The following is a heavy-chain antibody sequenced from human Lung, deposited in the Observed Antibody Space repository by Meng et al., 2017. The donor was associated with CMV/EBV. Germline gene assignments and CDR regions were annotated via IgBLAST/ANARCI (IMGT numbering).Heavy chain of an antibody. CDR1: GGXFSGYY. J-gene: IGHJ6*02. D-gene: IGHD2-2*01. CDR3: ARGYIVVVPAAMLRSGLYGMDV. CDR2: INHSGST. V-gene: IGHV4-34*01. Sequence: SXTXSLXCAVYGGXFSGYYWSWIRQPPGKGLEWIGEINHSGSTNYNPSLKSRVTISVDTSKNQFSLKLSSVTAADTAVYYCARGYIVVVPAAMLRSGLYGMDVWXQGTTVTVSS.